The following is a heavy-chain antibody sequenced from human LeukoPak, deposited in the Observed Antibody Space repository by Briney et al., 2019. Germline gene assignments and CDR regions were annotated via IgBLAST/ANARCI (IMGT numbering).Heavy chain of an antibody. J-gene: IGHJ4*02. CDR3: ASYDFIVGAQGY. D-gene: IGHD1-26*01. V-gene: IGHV1-18*01. CDR1: GYTFTSYG. Sequence: ASVKVSCKASGYTFTSYGISWVRQAPGQGLEWMGWISAYNGNTNYAQKLQGRVTMTTDTSTSTAYMELRSLRSDDTAVYYCASYDFIVGAQGYWGQGTLVTVSS. CDR2: ISAYNGNT.